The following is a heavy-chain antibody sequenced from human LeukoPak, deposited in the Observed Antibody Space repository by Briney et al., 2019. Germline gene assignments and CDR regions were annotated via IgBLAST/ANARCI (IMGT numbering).Heavy chain of an antibody. V-gene: IGHV4-59*01. D-gene: IGHD6-6*01. CDR3: ARDPNSSSSEHFYGMDV. Sequence: SETLSLTCTVSGGSISSFYWSWIGQPPGQGLEWIGYIHYSGTANYISSLKSRVTISVDTSTNQFSLKFQSVTAADTAVYYCARDPNSSSSEHFYGMDVWGRGTSVTVSS. CDR1: GGSISSFY. CDR2: IHYSGTA. J-gene: IGHJ6*02.